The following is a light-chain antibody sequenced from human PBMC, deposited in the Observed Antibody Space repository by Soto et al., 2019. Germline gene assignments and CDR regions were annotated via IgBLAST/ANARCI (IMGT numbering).Light chain of an antibody. CDR3: SSYTSSSPRYV. CDR2: DVS. Sequence: QSALTQPASVSGSPGQSITISCTGTSSDVGAYNHVSWYQQHPGKAPKLMIYDVSYRPSGVSNRFSGSKSGNTASLTISGLQAEDEADYYCSSYTSSSPRYVFGSGTKVTVL. J-gene: IGLJ1*01. CDR1: SSDVGAYNH. V-gene: IGLV2-14*03.